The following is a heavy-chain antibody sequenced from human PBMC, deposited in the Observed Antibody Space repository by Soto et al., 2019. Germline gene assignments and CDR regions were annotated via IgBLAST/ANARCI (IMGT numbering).Heavy chain of an antibody. D-gene: IGHD5-12*01. CDR1: GWSFSVYY. Sequence: PSETLSLTCAVYGWSFSVYYWSWIRQPPGKGLEWIGEINHSGSTSYNPSLKSRVTISVDTSKNQFSLKLSSVTAADTAVYYCARKRGYSGYDYTPLFDYWGQGTLVTVSS. J-gene: IGHJ4*02. CDR3: ARKRGYSGYDYTPLFDY. CDR2: INHSGST. V-gene: IGHV4-34*01.